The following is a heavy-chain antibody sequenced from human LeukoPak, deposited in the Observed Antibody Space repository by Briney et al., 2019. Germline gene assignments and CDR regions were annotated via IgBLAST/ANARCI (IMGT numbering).Heavy chain of an antibody. CDR2: ISYDGSNK. J-gene: IGHJ6*02. V-gene: IGHV3-30-3*01. CDR1: GFTFSSYA. CDR3: AREIYYDSSQDYYGMDV. Sequence: GGSLRLSCAASGFTFSSYAMHWVRQAPGKGLEWVAVISYDGSNKYYADSVKGRFTISRDNSKNTLYLQMNSLRAEDTAVYYCAREIYYDSSQDYYGMDVWGQGTTVTVSS. D-gene: IGHD3-22*01.